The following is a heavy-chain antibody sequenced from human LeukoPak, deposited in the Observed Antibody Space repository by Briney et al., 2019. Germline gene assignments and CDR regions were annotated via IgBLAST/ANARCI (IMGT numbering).Heavy chain of an antibody. CDR3: AKDIGKAAAGTTDY. V-gene: IGHV3-23*01. CDR2: ISGSGGST. Sequence: AGGSLRLSCAASGFTFSSYAMSWVRQAPGKGLEWVSAISGSGGSTYYADSVKGRFTISRDNSKNTLYLLMNSLRAEDTAIYCCAKDIGKAAAGTTDYWGQGTLVTVSS. J-gene: IGHJ4*02. CDR1: GFTFSSYA. D-gene: IGHD6-13*01.